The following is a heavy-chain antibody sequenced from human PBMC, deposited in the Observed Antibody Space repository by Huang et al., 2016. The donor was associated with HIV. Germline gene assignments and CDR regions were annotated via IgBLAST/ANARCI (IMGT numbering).Heavy chain of an antibody. Sequence: QVQLVQSGAEVKKPGSSVKVSCKVSGGTFNNAISWVRQAPGQGLEWMGGIIPIFGTPNYARKFQGRVTITADESTSIAYMELSRLRSEDTAVYYCARGAPDLDSHLDHWGQGTLVTVSS. CDR1: GGTFNNA. CDR3: ARGAPDLDSHLDH. D-gene: IGHD3-3*01. CDR2: IIPIFGTP. V-gene: IGHV1-69*13. J-gene: IGHJ4*02.